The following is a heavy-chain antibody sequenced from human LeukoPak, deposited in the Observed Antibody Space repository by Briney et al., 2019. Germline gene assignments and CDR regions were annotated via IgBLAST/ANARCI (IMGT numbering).Heavy chain of an antibody. CDR3: ARRYCSSTSCQPFDY. V-gene: IGHV1-18*01. J-gene: IGHJ4*02. CDR2: ISAYNGNT. CDR1: GYTFTSYD. Sequence: ASVKVSCKASGYTFTSYDITWVRQAPGQGLEWMGWISAYNGNTNYAQKFQGRVTMTRDTSISTAYMELSRLRSDDTAVYYCARRYCSSTSCQPFDYWGQGTLVTVSS. D-gene: IGHD2-2*01.